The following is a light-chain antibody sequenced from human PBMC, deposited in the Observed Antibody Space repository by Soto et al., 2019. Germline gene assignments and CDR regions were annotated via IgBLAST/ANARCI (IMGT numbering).Light chain of an antibody. V-gene: IGKV3-15*01. CDR1: QSISSS. CDR2: DAS. Sequence: EIVLTQSPGTLSLSPGERATLSCRASQSISSSLAWYQQKPGLAPTLLISDASTRATGIPARFSGSGSGTEFTLTISSLQSEDFAVYYCQQYHNWPITFGQGTRLEIK. CDR3: QQYHNWPIT. J-gene: IGKJ5*01.